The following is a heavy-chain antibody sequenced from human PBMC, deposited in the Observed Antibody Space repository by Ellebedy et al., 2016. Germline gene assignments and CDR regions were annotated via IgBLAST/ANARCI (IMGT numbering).Heavy chain of an antibody. CDR3: ASRDSYDYVWGSYRYPNYYYYYGMDV. CDR2: IIPIFGTA. V-gene: IGHV1-69*13. D-gene: IGHD3-16*02. CDR1: GGTFSSYA. Sequence: ASVKVSCKASGGTFSSYAISWVRQAPGQGLEWMGGIIPIFGTANYAQKLRGRVTITADESTSTAYMELSSLRSEDTAVYYCASRDSYDYVWGSYRYPNYYYYYGMDVWGQGTTVTVSS. J-gene: IGHJ6*02.